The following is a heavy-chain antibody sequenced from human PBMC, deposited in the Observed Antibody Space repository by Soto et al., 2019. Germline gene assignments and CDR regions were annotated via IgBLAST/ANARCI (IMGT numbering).Heavy chain of an antibody. J-gene: IGHJ4*02. CDR2: IYYSGST. V-gene: IGHV4-59*08. Sequence: SETLSLTCTVSGGSISSYYWSWIRQPPGKGLEWIGYIYYSGSTNYNPSLKSRVTISGDTSKNQFSLKLSSVTAADTAVYYCASGEPRDYYDSSGYYFDYWGQGTLVTVSS. CDR1: GGSISSYY. D-gene: IGHD3-22*01. CDR3: ASGEPRDYYDSSGYYFDY.